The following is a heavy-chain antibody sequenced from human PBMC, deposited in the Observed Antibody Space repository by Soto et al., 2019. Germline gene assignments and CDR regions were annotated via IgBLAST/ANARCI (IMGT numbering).Heavy chain of an antibody. Sequence: RQPPGKGLEWVGYIHNSGSTSYNPSLKSRVIISVDTSKSQFSLKLSSVTAADTAVYYCARGRGWAGSNYWGQGTLVTVSS. V-gene: IGHV4-59*01. CDR2: IHNSGST. J-gene: IGHJ4*02. D-gene: IGHD2-2*01. CDR3: ARGRGWAGSNY.